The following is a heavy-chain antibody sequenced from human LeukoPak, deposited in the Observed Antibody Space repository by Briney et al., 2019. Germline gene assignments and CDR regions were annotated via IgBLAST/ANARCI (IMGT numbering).Heavy chain of an antibody. CDR1: GFTFGSYW. CDR3: ARADYDYVWGSYRQYYFDY. CDR2: IKQGGSEK. V-gene: IGHV3-7*01. Sequence: GGSLRLSCAASGFTFGSYWMSWVRQAPGKGLEWVANIKQGGSEKYYVDSVKGRFTISRDNAKNSLYLQMNSLRAEDTAVYYCARADYDYVWGSYRQYYFDYWGQGTLVTVSS. D-gene: IGHD3-16*02. J-gene: IGHJ4*02.